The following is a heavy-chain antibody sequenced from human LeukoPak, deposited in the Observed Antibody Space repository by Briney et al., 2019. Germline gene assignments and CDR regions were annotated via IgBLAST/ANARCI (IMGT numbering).Heavy chain of an antibody. D-gene: IGHD4-17*01. CDR3: AKEDTLTTVYLDY. V-gene: IGHV3-23*01. Sequence: GGSLRLSCAASGFTFSRYDMSWVRQAPGKGLEWVSAITDSGGSTYYADSVRGRFTISRDDSKNTLYLLMNSLRAEDTAVYYCAKEDTLTTVYLDYWGQGTPVTVSS. J-gene: IGHJ4*02. CDR2: ITDSGGST. CDR1: GFTFSRYD.